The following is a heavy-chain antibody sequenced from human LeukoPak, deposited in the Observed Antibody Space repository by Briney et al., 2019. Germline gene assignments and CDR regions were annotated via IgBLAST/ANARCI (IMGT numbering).Heavy chain of an antibody. J-gene: IGHJ4*02. V-gene: IGHV3-13*01. D-gene: IGHD6-19*01. CDR1: GFTFSRCD. Sequence: GGSLRLSCAASGFTFSRCDMFWFRQVPGKGLEWVSTIGTGGDIYYSDSVKGRFTISRENAKNSLYLQMNSLSAGDTAVYFCARGGIAVSGIDLEDYWGQGTPVTVSS. CDR2: IGTGGDI. CDR3: ARGGIAVSGIDLEDY.